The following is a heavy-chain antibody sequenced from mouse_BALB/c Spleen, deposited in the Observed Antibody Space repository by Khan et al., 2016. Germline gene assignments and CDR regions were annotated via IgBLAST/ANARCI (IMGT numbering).Heavy chain of an antibody. J-gene: IGHJ2*01. CDR3: PRNWDMGFDY. D-gene: IGHD4-1*01. CDR1: GFDFSRYW. CDR2: INPDSSAI. Sequence: EVKLLESGGGLVQPGGSLKLSCAASGFDFSRYWMSWVRQAPGKGLEWIGEINPDSSAINYTPSLKDKFIISRDNAKNTLYLHMSKVRSEDTALYYCPRNWDMGFDYWGQGTTLTVSS. V-gene: IGHV4-1*02.